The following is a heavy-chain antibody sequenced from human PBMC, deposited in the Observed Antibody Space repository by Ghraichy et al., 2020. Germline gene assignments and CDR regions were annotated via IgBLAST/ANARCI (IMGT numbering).Heavy chain of an antibody. J-gene: IGHJ4*02. CDR2: AYYSGNN. CDR3: ARHTNGREVNY. V-gene: IGHV4-59*08. CDR1: GGSISTYY. Sequence: QTLSLTCTVSGGSISTYYWTWIRQPPGKGLEWIGHAYYSGNNNYNPSFESRVTMSVDTSKNQFSLHLSSVTAADTAVYFCARHTNGREVNYWGQGILVTVTS. D-gene: IGHD3-10*01.